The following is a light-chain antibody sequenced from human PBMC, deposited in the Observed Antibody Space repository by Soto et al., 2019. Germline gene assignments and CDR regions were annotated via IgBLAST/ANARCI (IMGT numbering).Light chain of an antibody. CDR1: QYISNW. CDR2: DAS. CDR3: QQYNSYPWT. J-gene: IGKJ1*01. Sequence: DVHWTQSGSALSASEGDRVIITCRASQYISNWVAWYQQKPGKAPKLLIYDASSLESGVPSRFSGSGSGTEFTLTITSLQPDDFATYYCQQYNSYPWTFGQGTKVDIK. V-gene: IGKV1-5*01.